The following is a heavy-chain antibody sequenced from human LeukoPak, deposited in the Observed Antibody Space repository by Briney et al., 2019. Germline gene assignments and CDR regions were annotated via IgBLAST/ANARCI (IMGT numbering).Heavy chain of an antibody. CDR1: GGSISSSSYY. D-gene: IGHD5-18*01. V-gene: IGHV4-39*07. J-gene: IGHJ3*02. CDR3: ARGGIQLWGVDAFDI. CDR2: IYYSGST. Sequence: SETLSLTCTVSGGSISSSSYYWGWIRQPPGKGLEWIGSIYYSGSTYYNPSLKSRVTISVDTSKNQFSLKLSSVTAADTAVYYCARGGIQLWGVDAFDIWGQGTMVTVSS.